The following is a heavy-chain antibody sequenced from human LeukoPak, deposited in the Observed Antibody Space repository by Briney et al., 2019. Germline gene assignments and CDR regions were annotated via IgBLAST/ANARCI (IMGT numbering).Heavy chain of an antibody. Sequence: KAGESLKISCKGSGYSFTSYWIGWVRQMPGKGLEWMGIIYSGDSDTRYSPSFLGQVTISADKSISTAYLQWSSLKASDTAMYYCARQSTMTEDYYYYMDVWGKGTTVTVSS. J-gene: IGHJ6*03. V-gene: IGHV5-51*01. D-gene: IGHD3-22*01. CDR1: GYSFTSYW. CDR3: ARQSTMTEDYYYYMDV. CDR2: IYSGDSDT.